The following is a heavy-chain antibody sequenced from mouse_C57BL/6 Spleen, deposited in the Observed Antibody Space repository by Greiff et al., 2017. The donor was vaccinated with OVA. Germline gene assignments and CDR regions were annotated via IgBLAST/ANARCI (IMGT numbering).Heavy chain of an antibody. D-gene: IGHD2-2*01. CDR1: GYTFTSYW. CDR3: ARRWLRRAYFDY. Sequence: VQLQQPGAELVMPGASVKLSCKASGYTFTSYWMHWVKQRPGQGLEWIGEIDPSDSYTNYNQKFKGKSTLTVDKSSSTAYMQLSSLTSEDSAVYYCARRWLRRAYFDYWGQGTTLTVSS. V-gene: IGHV1-69*01. CDR2: IDPSDSYT. J-gene: IGHJ2*01.